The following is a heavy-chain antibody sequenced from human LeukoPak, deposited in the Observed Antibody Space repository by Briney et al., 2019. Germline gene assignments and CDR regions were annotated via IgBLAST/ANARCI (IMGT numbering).Heavy chain of an antibody. D-gene: IGHD3-16*01. CDR3: AKPMGGFSHGNFDY. CDR2: IYPGDSDT. Sequence: GESLKISCKGSGYSFSNYWIGWVRQMPGKGPEWMGNIYPGDSDTRYSPSFQGQVTISADKSINTAYLQWSSLEASDTAMYYCAKPMGGFSHGNFDYWGQGTLVTVSS. V-gene: IGHV5-51*01. CDR1: GYSFSNYW. J-gene: IGHJ4*02.